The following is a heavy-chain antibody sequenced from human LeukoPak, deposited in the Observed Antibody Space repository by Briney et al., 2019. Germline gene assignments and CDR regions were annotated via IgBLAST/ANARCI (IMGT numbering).Heavy chain of an antibody. J-gene: IGHJ4*02. CDR1: GFTFSNAW. D-gene: IGHD3-22*01. V-gene: IGHV3-15*01. CDR3: TTEYYSDSSGIPYYFDH. CDR2: IKSKTDGGTT. Sequence: PGGSLRLSCAASGFTFSNAWMSWVRQAPGKGLEWVGRIKSKTDGGTTEYAAPVKGRFTISRDDSKNTLYLQMNSLKTEDTAVYYCTTEYYSDSSGIPYYFDHWGQGTLVTVSS.